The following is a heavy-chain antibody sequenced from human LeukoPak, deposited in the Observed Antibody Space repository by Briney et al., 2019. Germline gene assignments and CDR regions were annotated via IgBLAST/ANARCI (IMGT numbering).Heavy chain of an antibody. Sequence: PGGSLRLSCAASGFTFSSYSMNWIRQAPGKGLEWVSSISSSSSYIYYADSVKGRFIISRDNAKNSLYLQMNSLRAEDTAVYYCARGPAAGSSYWGQGTLVTVSS. CDR1: GFTFSSYS. CDR3: ARGPAAGSSY. D-gene: IGHD6-13*01. J-gene: IGHJ4*02. CDR2: ISSSSSYI. V-gene: IGHV3-21*01.